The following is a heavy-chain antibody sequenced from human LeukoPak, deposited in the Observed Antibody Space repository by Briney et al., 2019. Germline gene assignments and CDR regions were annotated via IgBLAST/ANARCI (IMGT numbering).Heavy chain of an antibody. Sequence: GGTLRLSCAASGFTFSSYGMSWVRQAPGKGLEWVSAISGSGGSTYYADSVKGRFTISRDNSKNTLYLQMNSLRAEDTAVYYCARGYSYGSFYYYMDVWGKGTTVTISS. CDR2: ISGSGGST. V-gene: IGHV3-23*01. CDR3: ARGYSYGSFYYYMDV. CDR1: GFTFSSYG. D-gene: IGHD5-18*01. J-gene: IGHJ6*03.